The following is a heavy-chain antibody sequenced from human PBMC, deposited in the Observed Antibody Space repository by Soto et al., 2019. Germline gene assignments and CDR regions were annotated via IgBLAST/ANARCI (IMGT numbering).Heavy chain of an antibody. CDR2: INPNSGGT. Sequence: XSVKVSCKASGYSFACYYMHWVRQAPGQGLEWMGWINPNSGGTNYAQKFQGWVTMTRDTSISTAYMELSRLRSDDTAVYYCARDDPARNGMDVWGQGTTVTVSS. CDR3: ARDDPARNGMDV. V-gene: IGHV1-2*04. CDR1: GYSFACYY. J-gene: IGHJ6*02.